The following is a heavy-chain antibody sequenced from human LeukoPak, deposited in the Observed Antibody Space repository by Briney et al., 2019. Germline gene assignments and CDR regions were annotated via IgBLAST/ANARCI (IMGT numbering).Heavy chain of an antibody. CDR1: GGSISSSSYY. Sequence: PSETLSLTCTVSGGSISSSSYYWGWIRQPPGKGLEWIGSIYYGGSTYDNPSLKSRVTIDVDTSKNQFSLKLSSATAADTAMYYCAGHSYSVSWYGAWVDYWGQGTLVTVSS. D-gene: IGHD6-13*01. J-gene: IGHJ4*02. V-gene: IGHV4-39*01. CDR3: AGHSYSVSWYGAWVDY. CDR2: IYYGGST.